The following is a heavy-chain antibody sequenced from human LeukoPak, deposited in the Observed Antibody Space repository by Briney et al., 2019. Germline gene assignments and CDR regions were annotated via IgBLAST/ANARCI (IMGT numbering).Heavy chain of an antibody. CDR3: ARGLGSWTRGGASDI. CDR1: GYTFTSYG. CDR2: ISAYSGNT. D-gene: IGHD6-13*01. V-gene: IGHV1-18*01. J-gene: IGHJ3*02. Sequence: GASVKVSCKASGYTFTSYGISWVRQAPGQGLEWMGWISAYSGNTNYAQKLQGRVTMTTDTSTSTAYMELRSLRSDDTAVYYCARGLGSWTRGGASDIWGQGTMVTVSS.